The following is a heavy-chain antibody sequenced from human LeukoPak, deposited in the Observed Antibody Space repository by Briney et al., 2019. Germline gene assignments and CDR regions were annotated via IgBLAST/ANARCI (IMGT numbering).Heavy chain of an antibody. V-gene: IGHV1-58*02. Sequence: ASVKVSCKASGFTFTSSAMQWVRQARGQRLEWIGWIVVGSGNTNYAQKFQERVTITRDMSTSTAYMELSSLRPEDTAVYYCAADHGRFLDPYYFDYWGQGTLVTVSS. D-gene: IGHD3-3*01. CDR3: AADHGRFLDPYYFDY. J-gene: IGHJ4*02. CDR1: GFTFTSSA. CDR2: IVVGSGNT.